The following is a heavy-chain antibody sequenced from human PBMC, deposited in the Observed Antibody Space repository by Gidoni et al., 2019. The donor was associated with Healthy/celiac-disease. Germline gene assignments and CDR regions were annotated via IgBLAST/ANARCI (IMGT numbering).Heavy chain of an antibody. Sequence: EVQLVESGGGLVKPGGSLRLSCAASGFTFSSYSMNWVRQAPGKGLEWVSSISSSSSYIYYADSVKGRFTISRDNAKNSLYLQMNSLRAEDTAVYYCARRGELAYCGGDCYSDLDYWGQGTLVTVSS. D-gene: IGHD2-21*02. V-gene: IGHV3-21*01. CDR1: GFTFSSYS. CDR3: ARRGELAYCGGDCYSDLDY. J-gene: IGHJ4*02. CDR2: ISSSSSYI.